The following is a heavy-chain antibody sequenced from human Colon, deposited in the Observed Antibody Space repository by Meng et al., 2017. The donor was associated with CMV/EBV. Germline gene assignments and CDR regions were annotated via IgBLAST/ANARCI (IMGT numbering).Heavy chain of an antibody. CDR3: AKVGDGLVSDAFDI. V-gene: IGHV3-30*02. J-gene: IGHJ3*02. CDR1: GLTFSSCV. Sequence: GESLKISCAASGLTFSSCVMHWVRQAPGEGLEWLALIWYDGKTINYADSVKGRFTISRDTSKSTLYLQMNSLRTEDTAVYYCAKVGDGLVSDAFDIWGHGTMVTVSS. CDR2: IWYDGKTI. D-gene: IGHD3/OR15-3a*01.